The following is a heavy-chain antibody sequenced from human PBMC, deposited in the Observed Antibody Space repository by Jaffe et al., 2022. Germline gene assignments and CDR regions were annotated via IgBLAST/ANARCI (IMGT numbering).Heavy chain of an antibody. V-gene: IGHV1-69*08. D-gene: IGHD1-26*01. J-gene: IGHJ3*02. CDR1: GGTFSSYT. Sequence: QVQLVQSGAEVKKPGSSVKVSCKASGGTFSSYTISWVRQAPGQGLEWMGRIIPILGIANYAQKFQGRVTITADKSTSTAYMELSSLRSEDTAVYYCARDPGVGATTGHAFDIWGQGTMVTVSS. CDR2: IIPILGIA. CDR3: ARDPGVGATTGHAFDI.